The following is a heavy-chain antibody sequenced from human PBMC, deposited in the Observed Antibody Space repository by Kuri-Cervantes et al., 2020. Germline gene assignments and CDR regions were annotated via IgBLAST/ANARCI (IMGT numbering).Heavy chain of an antibody. V-gene: IGHV4-39*01. CDR3: ASLGIAVAGTSV. Sequence: GSLRLSCTVSGGSISSSSYYWGWIRQPPGKGLEWIGSIHYSGSTYYNPSLKSRVTISVDTSKNQFSLKLSSVTAADTAVYYCASLGIAVAGTSVWGQGTLVTVSS. J-gene: IGHJ4*02. CDR1: GGSISSSSYY. D-gene: IGHD6-19*01. CDR2: IHYSGST.